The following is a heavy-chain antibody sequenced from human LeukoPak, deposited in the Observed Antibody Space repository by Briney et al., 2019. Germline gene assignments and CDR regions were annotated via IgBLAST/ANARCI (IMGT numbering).Heavy chain of an antibody. D-gene: IGHD2-15*01. CDR1: GFKFSYYW. CDR3: ARGWGEKGRCRGGTCNNPQFDY. V-gene: IGHV3-7*01. CDR2: IKESGSEK. Sequence: GGSLRLSCAASGFKFSYYWMTWVRQAPGKGLESLANIKESGSEKYYVDSVKGRFTISRDNADDLVYLQMNSLRVEDTAVYYCARGWGEKGRCRGGTCNNPQFDYWGQGIMVTVSS. J-gene: IGHJ4*02.